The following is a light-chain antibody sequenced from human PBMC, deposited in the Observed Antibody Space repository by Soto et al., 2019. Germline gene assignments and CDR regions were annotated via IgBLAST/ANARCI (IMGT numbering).Light chain of an antibody. CDR1: SSDVGSYNY. CDR2: DVS. J-gene: IGLJ2*01. CDR3: SSYTTSSTHVV. V-gene: IGLV2-14*01. Sequence: QSALTQPASVSGSPGQSITISCTGTSSDVGSYNYVSWYQQYPGKAPKIMIYDVSNRPSGVSYRFSGSKSGNTASLTISGLQAEDEADYCCSSYTTSSTHVVFGGGTKLTVL.